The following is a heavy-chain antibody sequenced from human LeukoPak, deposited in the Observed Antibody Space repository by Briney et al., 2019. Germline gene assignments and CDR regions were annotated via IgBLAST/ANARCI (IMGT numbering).Heavy chain of an antibody. D-gene: IGHD4-23*01. V-gene: IGHV3-23*01. CDR3: ARDRGGNEFDY. CDR2: ISKSGDHT. CDR1: GLTFNNYA. J-gene: IGHJ4*02. Sequence: GGSLRLSCAVSGLTFNNYAMSWVRQAPGKGLEWVSAISKSGDHTYYAASAKGRFTIYRDNSKNTQYLQMNSLRAEDTAVYYCARDRGGNEFDYWGQGTLVTVSS.